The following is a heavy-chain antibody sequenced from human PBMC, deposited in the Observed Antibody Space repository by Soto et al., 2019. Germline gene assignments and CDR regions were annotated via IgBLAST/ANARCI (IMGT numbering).Heavy chain of an antibody. CDR1: GYTFTSYD. V-gene: IGHV1-8*01. J-gene: IGHJ4*02. CDR2: MNPNSGNT. D-gene: IGHD2-15*01. CDR3: AKRFVPYCSGGSCYREFDY. Sequence: ASVKVSCKASGYTFTSYDINWVRQATGQGLEWMGWMNPNSGNTGYAQKFQGRVTMTRNTSISTAYMELSSLRSEDTAVYYCAKRFVPYCSGGSCYREFDYWGQGTLVTVSS.